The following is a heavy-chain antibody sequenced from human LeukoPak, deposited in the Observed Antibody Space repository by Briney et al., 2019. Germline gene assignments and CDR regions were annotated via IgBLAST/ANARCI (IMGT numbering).Heavy chain of an antibody. Sequence: GGSLRLSCAASGFTFSSYGMHWVRQAPGKGLEWVAVIWYDGSNKYYADSVKGRFTISRDNSKNTLYLQMNSLRAEDTAVYYCAREGPAWVPSDWFDPWGQGTLVTVSS. CDR3: AREGPAWVPSDWFDP. J-gene: IGHJ5*02. CDR1: GFTFSSYG. V-gene: IGHV3-33*01. CDR2: IWYDGSNK.